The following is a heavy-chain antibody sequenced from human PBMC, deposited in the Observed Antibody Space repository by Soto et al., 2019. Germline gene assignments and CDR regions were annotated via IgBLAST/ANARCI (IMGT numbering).Heavy chain of an antibody. D-gene: IGHD5-18*01. J-gene: IGHJ6*02. CDR1: GNSFTTNW. CDR2: IYPADSDT. V-gene: IGHV5-51*01. CDR3: VGPSRGLPYGLDV. Sequence: GESLKISCKGSGNSFTTNWIGWVRQMPGKGLEWMGIIYPADSDTRYSPSFQGQVTISADKSFSTAYLQWSSLKASDSAMYYCVGPSRGLPYGLDVCGQGTTVTGYS.